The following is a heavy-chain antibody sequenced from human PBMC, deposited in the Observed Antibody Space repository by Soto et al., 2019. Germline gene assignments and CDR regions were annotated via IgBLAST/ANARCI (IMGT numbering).Heavy chain of an antibody. V-gene: IGHV4-31*03. CDR3: ARDTQIAARHYYYYGMDV. Sequence: QVQLQESGPGLVKPSQTLSLTCTVSGGSISSGGYYWSWIRQHPGKGLEWIGYIYYSGSAYYNPSLKSRVPISVDTSKNQFPLKLSSVTAADTAVYYCARDTQIAARHYYYYGMDVWGQGTTVTVSS. J-gene: IGHJ6*02. CDR1: GGSISSGGYY. D-gene: IGHD6-6*01. CDR2: IYYSGSA.